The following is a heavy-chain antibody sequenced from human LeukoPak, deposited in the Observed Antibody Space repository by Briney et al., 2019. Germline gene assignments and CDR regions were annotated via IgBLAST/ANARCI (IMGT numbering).Heavy chain of an antibody. CDR2: IGAYNGNT. J-gene: IGHJ5*02. CDR1: GYTFTSYG. Sequence: ASVKVSCKASGYTFTSYGISWVRQAPGQGLEWMGWIGAYNGNTNYAQKLQGRVTMTTDTSTSTAHMELRSLRSDDTAVYYCARVNSGAAYNWFDPWGQGTLVTVSS. D-gene: IGHD6-19*01. V-gene: IGHV1-18*01. CDR3: ARVNSGAAYNWFDP.